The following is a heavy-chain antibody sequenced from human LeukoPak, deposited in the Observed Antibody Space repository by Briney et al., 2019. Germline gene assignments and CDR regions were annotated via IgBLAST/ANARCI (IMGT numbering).Heavy chain of an antibody. V-gene: IGHV3-30-3*01. CDR2: ISYDGSNK. D-gene: IGHD3-22*01. CDR3: AKGSQRSYDSSGYYY. Sequence: GGSLRLSCAASGFTFSSYAMHWVRQAPGKGLEWVAVISYDGSNKYYADSVKGRFTISRGNSKNTLYLQMNSLRAEDTAVYYCAKGSQRSYDSSGYYYWGQGTLVTVSS. J-gene: IGHJ4*02. CDR1: GFTFSSYA.